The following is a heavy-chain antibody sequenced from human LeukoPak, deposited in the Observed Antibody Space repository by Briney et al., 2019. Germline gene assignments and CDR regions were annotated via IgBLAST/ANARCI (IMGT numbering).Heavy chain of an antibody. CDR1: GGSFSSGSYY. CDR3: ARGGSLTVTSNLYNY. CDR2: IYHSGST. D-gene: IGHD4-17*01. J-gene: IGHJ4*02. V-gene: IGHV4-39*07. Sequence: SETLSLTCTVSGGSFSSGSYYWGWIRQPPGKGLEWIGVIYHSGSTYYSPSLKSRVTISLDTSKNQFSLKLSSVTAADTAVYYCARGGSLTVTSNLYNYWGQGTLVTVSS.